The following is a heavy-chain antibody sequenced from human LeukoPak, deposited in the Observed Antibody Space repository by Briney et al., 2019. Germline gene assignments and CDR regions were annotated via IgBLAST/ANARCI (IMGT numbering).Heavy chain of an antibody. CDR2: IYYSGST. J-gene: IGHJ4*02. Sequence: SQTLSLTCTVSGGSISSGGYYWSWIRQHPGKGLEWIGYIYYSGSTYYNPSLKSQVTISVDTSKNQFSLKLSSVTAADTAVYYCARGSPMVRGVIIPLFDYWGQGTLVTVSS. CDR1: GGSISSGGYY. V-gene: IGHV4-31*01. CDR3: ARGSPMVRGVIIPLFDY. D-gene: IGHD3-10*01.